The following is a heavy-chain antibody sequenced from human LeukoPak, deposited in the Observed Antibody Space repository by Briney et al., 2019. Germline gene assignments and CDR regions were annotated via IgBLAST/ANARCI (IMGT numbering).Heavy chain of an antibody. J-gene: IGHJ4*02. Sequence: EASVKVSCKASGYTFTGYYMHWVRQAPGQGLEWMGWINPNSGGTNYAQKFQGRVTMTRDTSISTAYMELSRLRSDDTAVYYCARPVEMATSPFDYWGQGTLVTVSS. D-gene: IGHD5-24*01. CDR3: ARPVEMATSPFDY. CDR2: INPNSGGT. CDR1: GYTFTGYY. V-gene: IGHV1-2*02.